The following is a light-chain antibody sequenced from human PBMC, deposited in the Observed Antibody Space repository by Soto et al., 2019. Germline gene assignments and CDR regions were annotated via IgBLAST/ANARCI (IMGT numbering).Light chain of an antibody. CDR2: GAS. CDR1: QSVSSN. CDR3: QQYNNWPGT. J-gene: IGKJ2*01. V-gene: IGKV3-15*01. Sequence: EIVMTQSPATLSVSPGERATLSCRASQSVSSNLAWYQQKPGQAPRLLIYGASTRATGVPARFSGSGSGTDFTLTISSLQSEDFAVYYCQQYNNWPGTFGQGTKLEIK.